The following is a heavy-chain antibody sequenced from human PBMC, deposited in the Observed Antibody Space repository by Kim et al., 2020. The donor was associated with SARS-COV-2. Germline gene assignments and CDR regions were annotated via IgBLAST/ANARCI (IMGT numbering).Heavy chain of an antibody. CDR1: GFTFDDYA. CDR2: ISWNSGSI. V-gene: IGHV3-9*01. CDR3: ARGTSGYWRPDYFDY. D-gene: IGHD3-22*01. Sequence: GGSLRLSCAASGFTFDDYAMHWVRQAPGKGLEWVSGISWNSGSIGYADSVKGRFTISRDNAKNSLYLQMNSLRAEDTALYFCARGTSGYWRPDYFDYWG. J-gene: IGHJ4*01.